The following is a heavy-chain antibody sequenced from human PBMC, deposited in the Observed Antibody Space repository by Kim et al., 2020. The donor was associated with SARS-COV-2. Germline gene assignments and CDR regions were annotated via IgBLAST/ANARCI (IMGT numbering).Heavy chain of an antibody. CDR3: ACDGGGTYEYFQH. J-gene: IGHJ1*01. CDR2: ISFDAKKS. Sequence: GGSLRLSCVVSGFTFSNYGMHWVRQAPGKGLEWVAFISFDAKKSYYADSVKGRFTISRDNSKSTLFVQLNSLRVEDTAVYYCACDGGGTYEYFQHWGQGTPVTVSS. V-gene: IGHV3-30*03. CDR1: GFTFSNYG. D-gene: IGHD1-26*01.